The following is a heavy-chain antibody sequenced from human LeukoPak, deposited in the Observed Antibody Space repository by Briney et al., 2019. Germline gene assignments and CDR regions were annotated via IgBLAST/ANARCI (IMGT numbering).Heavy chain of an antibody. D-gene: IGHD2-15*01. CDR2: INHSGST. CDR1: GGSFSGYY. Sequence: SETLSLTCAVYGGSFSGYYWSWIRQPPGKGLEWIREINHSGSTNYNPSLKSRVTISVDTSKNQFSLKLSSVTAADTAVYYCARGGLWCSGGSCVWFDPWGQGTLVTVSS. CDR3: ARGGLWCSGGSCVWFDP. J-gene: IGHJ5*02. V-gene: IGHV4-34*01.